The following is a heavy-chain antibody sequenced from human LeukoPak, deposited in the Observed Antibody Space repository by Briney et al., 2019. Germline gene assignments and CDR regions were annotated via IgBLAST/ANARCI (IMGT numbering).Heavy chain of an antibody. D-gene: IGHD7-27*01. CDR2: IHYSGST. CDR3: ARHSVGMGKVVDY. CDR1: GGSITGYY. J-gene: IGHJ4*02. Sequence: PSETLSLTCAVSGGSITGYYWSWIRQPPGKGLEYIGYIHYSGSTNYNPSLKSRVTISVDTSKNQFSLKLNSVTAADTAVYYCARHSVGMGKVVDYWGQGTLVAVSS. V-gene: IGHV4-59*08.